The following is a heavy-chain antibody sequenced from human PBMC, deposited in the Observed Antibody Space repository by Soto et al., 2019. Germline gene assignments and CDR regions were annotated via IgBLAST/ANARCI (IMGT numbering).Heavy chain of an antibody. CDR3: ARHGGYNYAFDF. CDR2: IYYSGGT. CDR1: GGSISSGDYY. D-gene: IGHD5-18*01. Sequence: SETLSITCSVSGGSISSGDYYCSLKQQPPGKGLEWIGYIYYSGGTSFNPSLKSRVTMSLDSSTNQFSLKLSSVTAADTAIYYCARHGGYNYAFDFWGQGNLVTVSS. J-gene: IGHJ4*02. V-gene: IGHV4-61*08.